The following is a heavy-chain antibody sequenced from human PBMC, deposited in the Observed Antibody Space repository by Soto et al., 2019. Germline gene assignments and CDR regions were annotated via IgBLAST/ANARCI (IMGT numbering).Heavy chain of an antibody. CDR2: ISSSSAYI. Sequence: PGGSLRLSCTASGFTFSLYSMTWVRQAPGKGLEWVSTISSSSAYIYYADSVKGRFTISRDNAKNSLFLQMNSLRTEDTAVYYCATDQLSLLNFDSWGQGTLVTVSS. J-gene: IGHJ4*02. CDR3: ATDQLSLLNFDS. CDR1: GFTFSLYS. V-gene: IGHV3-21*01. D-gene: IGHD1-1*01.